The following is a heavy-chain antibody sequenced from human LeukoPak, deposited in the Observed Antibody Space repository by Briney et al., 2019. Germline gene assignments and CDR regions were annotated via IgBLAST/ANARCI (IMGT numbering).Heavy chain of an antibody. D-gene: IGHD3-22*01. V-gene: IGHV1-46*01. CDR3: ARDHFDSSGYYYLLGYFEH. CDR1: GYTFTNYY. CDR2: IKPSGGGT. J-gene: IGHJ1*01. Sequence: ASMKVSCKASGYTFTNYYVHWVRQAPGQGLEWMGIIKPSGGGTSYALKFQGRVTMTRDTSTSTAYMELSSLRSEDTAVYYCARDHFDSSGYYYLLGYFEHWGQGTLVTVSS.